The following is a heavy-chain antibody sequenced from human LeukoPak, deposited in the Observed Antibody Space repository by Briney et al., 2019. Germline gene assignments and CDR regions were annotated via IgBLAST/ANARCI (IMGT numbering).Heavy chain of an antibody. CDR1: GFTFSSYA. CDR3: ARARGGGYSSSSSPEETIDNWFDP. J-gene: IGHJ5*02. V-gene: IGHV3-30*04. Sequence: PGGSLRLSCAASGFTFSSYAMHWVRQAPGKGLEWVAVISYDGSNKYYADSVKGRFTISRDNSKNTLYLQMNSLRAEDTAVYYCARARGGGYSSSSSPEETIDNWFDPWGQGTLVTVSS. CDR2: ISYDGSNK. D-gene: IGHD6-6*01.